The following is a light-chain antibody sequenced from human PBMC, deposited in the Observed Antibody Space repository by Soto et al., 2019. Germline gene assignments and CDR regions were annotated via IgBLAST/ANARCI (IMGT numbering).Light chain of an antibody. J-gene: IGKJ5*01. CDR1: QSVSRN. V-gene: IGKV3-15*01. CDR2: HAS. CDR3: QQYHNWPNT. Sequence: EIVMTQSPATLSVSPGESSTLSCMASQSVSRNLAWRQQKACQAPRILMYHASTRATGISARFSGSGSGTEFTLTISSLQSEDFEVYYCQQYHNWPNTFGQGTRLEIK.